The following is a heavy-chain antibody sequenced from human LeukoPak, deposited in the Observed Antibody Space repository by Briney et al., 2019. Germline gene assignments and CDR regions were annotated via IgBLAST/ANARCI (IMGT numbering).Heavy chain of an antibody. CDR1: GFTFSNAW. CDR2: IKSKTDGGTT. V-gene: IGHV3-15*05. J-gene: IGHJ4*02. Sequence: PGGSLRLSCAASGFTFSNAWMSWLRQAPGKGLEWVGRIKSKTDGGTTDYAAPVNGRFTISRDDSKNTLYLQMNSLKTEDTAVYYCSTGYCSGGSCYYFDYWGQGTLVTVSS. D-gene: IGHD2-15*01. CDR3: STGYCSGGSCYYFDY.